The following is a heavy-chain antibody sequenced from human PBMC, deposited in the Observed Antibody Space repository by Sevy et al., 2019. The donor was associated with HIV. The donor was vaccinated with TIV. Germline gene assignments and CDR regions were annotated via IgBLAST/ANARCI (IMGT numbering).Heavy chain of an antibody. V-gene: IGHV4-59*13. CDR2: IYYSGST. CDR1: GGSISSYY. D-gene: IGHD3-22*01. Sequence: SETLSLTCTVSGGSISSYYWSWIRQPPGKGLEWIGYIYYSGSTNYNPSLKSRVTITVDTSKNQCSLELSSVTASDTDVYYCSSDWEYYYDSSGYSFGIWGQGTMVTVSS. CDR3: SSDWEYYYDSSGYSFGI. J-gene: IGHJ3*02.